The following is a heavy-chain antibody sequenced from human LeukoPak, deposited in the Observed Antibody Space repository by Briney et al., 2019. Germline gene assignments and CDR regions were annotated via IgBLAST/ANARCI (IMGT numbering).Heavy chain of an antibody. CDR2: IYYSGST. CDR3: ARGELRFLEWLPNY. D-gene: IGHD3-3*01. V-gene: IGHV4-59*08. Sequence: SETLSLTCTVSGGSISSYYWSWIRQPPGKGLEWIGYIYYSGSTNYNPSLKSRVTISVDTSKNQFSLKLSSVTAADTAVYYCARGELRFLEWLPNYWGQGTLVTVSS. CDR1: GGSISSYY. J-gene: IGHJ4*02.